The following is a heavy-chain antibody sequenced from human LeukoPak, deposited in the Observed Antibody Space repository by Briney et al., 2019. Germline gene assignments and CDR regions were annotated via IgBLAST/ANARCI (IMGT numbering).Heavy chain of an antibody. Sequence: GSLRLSCAASGFTFSSYAMSWVRQAPGKGLEWVSAISGSGGSTYYADSAKGRFTISRDNSKNTLYLQMNSLRAEDTAVYYCAKDTPTNYYDSSGYPPTAIVYWGQGTLVTVSS. CDR2: ISGSGGST. J-gene: IGHJ4*02. V-gene: IGHV3-23*01. D-gene: IGHD3-22*01. CDR3: AKDTPTNYYDSSGYPPTAIVY. CDR1: GFTFSSYA.